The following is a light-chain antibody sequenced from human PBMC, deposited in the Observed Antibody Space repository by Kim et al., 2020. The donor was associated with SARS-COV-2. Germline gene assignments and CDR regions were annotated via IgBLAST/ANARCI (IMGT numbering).Light chain of an antibody. J-gene: IGKJ2*02. V-gene: IGKV1-39*01. CDR2: GAS. CDR3: QQGHSIPRT. Sequence: DIQMTQSPSSLSASVGDRVTITCRAGQTISTYLSCYQFKPGKAPKLLIYGASSLQSGVPSRFSGSGSGTDFTLIISNLQPEDCATYYCQQGHSIPRTFGQGTKLEI. CDR1: QTISTY.